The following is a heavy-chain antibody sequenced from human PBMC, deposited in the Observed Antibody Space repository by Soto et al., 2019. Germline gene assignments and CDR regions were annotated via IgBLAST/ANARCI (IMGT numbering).Heavy chain of an antibody. CDR3: TTDSFDWLTRDYMDV. CDR2: IKSKTDGGTT. J-gene: IGHJ6*03. D-gene: IGHD3-9*01. V-gene: IGHV3-15*01. CDR1: GFTFSNAW. Sequence: EVQLVESGGGLVKPGGSLRLSCAASGFTFSNAWMSWVRQAPGKGLEWVGRIKSKTDGGTTDYAAPVKGRFTISRHDSKNTLYLQMNSLKTEDTAVYYCTTDSFDWLTRDYMDVWGKGTTVTVSS.